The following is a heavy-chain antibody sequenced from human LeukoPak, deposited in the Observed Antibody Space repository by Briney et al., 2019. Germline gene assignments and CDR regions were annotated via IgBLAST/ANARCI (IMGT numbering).Heavy chain of an antibody. D-gene: IGHD7-27*01. V-gene: IGHV1-2*02. CDR3: ARLTGNREFDY. J-gene: IGHJ4*02. CDR2: ININSGGT. Sequence: ASVKVSCKASGYSFTDHYMHWVRQAPGQGLEWMGWININSGGTSFPRKFQGRVTMTRDTSVSTAYMELSRLRVDETAVYYCARLTGNREFDYWGQGALVTVSS. CDR1: GYSFTDHY.